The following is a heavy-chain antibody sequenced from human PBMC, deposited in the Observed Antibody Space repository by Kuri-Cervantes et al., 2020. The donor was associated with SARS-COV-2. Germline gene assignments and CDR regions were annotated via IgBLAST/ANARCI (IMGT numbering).Heavy chain of an antibody. CDR1: GYTLTSYH. J-gene: IGHJ4*02. Sequence: ASVQVPHKPSGYTLTSYHNNWVRQAPGQALEWMGWMNANIGNTGYAQKFQGRVTMTRNTSISTAYMELSSVISEDTPVYYCSRALPEGRFGELTYYFDYWGQGTLVTVSS. CDR2: MNANIGNT. D-gene: IGHD3-10*01. V-gene: IGHV1-8*02. CDR3: SRALPEGRFGELTYYFDY.